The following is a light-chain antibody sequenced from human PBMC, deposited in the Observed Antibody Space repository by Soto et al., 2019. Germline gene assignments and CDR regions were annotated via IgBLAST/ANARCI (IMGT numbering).Light chain of an antibody. CDR2: GAS. J-gene: IGKJ2*01. Sequence: EIVLTQSPGTLSLSPGERATLSCRASQSVSSSYLAWYQQKPGQAPRLLIYGASSRAPGLPDRFSGSGSGTDFPLTISRLEPEDFAVYYCQQYGSSPPYTFGQGTKLEIK. CDR3: QQYGSSPPYT. V-gene: IGKV3-20*01. CDR1: QSVSSSY.